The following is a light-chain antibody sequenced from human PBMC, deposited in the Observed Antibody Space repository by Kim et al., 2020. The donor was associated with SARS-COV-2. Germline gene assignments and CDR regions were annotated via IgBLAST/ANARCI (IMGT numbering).Light chain of an antibody. V-gene: IGLV3-1*01. J-gene: IGLJ3*02. CDR2: QDS. Sequence: VCVSPAQTASITCSGDTLGDNYACWYQQKPGQSPAPVIYQDSKRPAGNPAPFSGANTGNTATLTVSGTQAMEEADYSCQAWDSTWVFGGGTQLTVL. CDR1: TLGDNY. CDR3: QAWDSTWV.